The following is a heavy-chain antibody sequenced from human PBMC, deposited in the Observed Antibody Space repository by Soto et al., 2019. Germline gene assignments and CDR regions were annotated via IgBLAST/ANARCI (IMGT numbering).Heavy chain of an antibody. CDR2: ISYDGSNK. Sequence: PGGSLRLSCAASGFTFSSYATHWVRQAPGKGLEWVAVISYDGSNKYYADSVKGRFTISRDNSKNTLYLQMNSLRAEDTAVYYCASIYDQPYYYYYGMDVWGQGTTVTVSS. CDR3: ASIYDQPYYYYYGMDV. D-gene: IGHD3-22*01. J-gene: IGHJ6*02. V-gene: IGHV3-30-3*01. CDR1: GFTFSSYA.